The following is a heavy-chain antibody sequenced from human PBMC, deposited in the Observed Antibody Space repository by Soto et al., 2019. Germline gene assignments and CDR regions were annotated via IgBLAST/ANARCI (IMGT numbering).Heavy chain of an antibody. Sequence: SVKVSCKASGGTFSSYAISWVRQAPGQGLEWMGGIIPISETTNYAQKFQGRVTITGDESKSTAYMELSTLTSEDTAMYYCARGLGLGDCWGQGTLVTVSS. V-gene: IGHV1-69*13. D-gene: IGHD3-9*01. CDR3: ARGLGLGDC. CDR2: IIPISETT. J-gene: IGHJ4*02. CDR1: GGTFSSYA.